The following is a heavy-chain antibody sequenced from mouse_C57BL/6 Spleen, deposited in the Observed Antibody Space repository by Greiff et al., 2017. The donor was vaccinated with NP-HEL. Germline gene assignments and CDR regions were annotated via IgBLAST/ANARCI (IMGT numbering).Heavy chain of an antibody. D-gene: IGHD2-4*01. J-gene: IGHJ2*01. V-gene: IGHV1-5*01. CDR3: TSFYDYDEYFDY. Sequence: EVQLQQSGTVLARPGASVKMSCKTSGYTFTSYWMHWVKQRPGQGLEWIGAIYPGNSDTSYNQKFKGKAKLTAVTSASTAYMELSSLTNEDSAVYYCTSFYDYDEYFDYWGQGTTLTVSS. CDR2: IYPGNSDT. CDR1: GYTFTSYW.